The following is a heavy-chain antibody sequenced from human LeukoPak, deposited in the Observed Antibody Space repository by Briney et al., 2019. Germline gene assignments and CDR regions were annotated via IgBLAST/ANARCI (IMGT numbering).Heavy chain of an antibody. V-gene: IGHV3-73*01. CDR1: GFTFSDSA. Sequence: LSGGSLRLSCAASGFTFSDSAVHWVRQASGRGLEWVGRIRNKPNNYATTYVASVKGRFTISRDDSKNTAYLHMNSLKIEDTAVYYCIRGYCSGSSCFTDAWGIGTTVIVSS. CDR2: IRNKPNNYAT. J-gene: IGHJ6*04. D-gene: IGHD2-15*01. CDR3: IRGYCSGSSCFTDA.